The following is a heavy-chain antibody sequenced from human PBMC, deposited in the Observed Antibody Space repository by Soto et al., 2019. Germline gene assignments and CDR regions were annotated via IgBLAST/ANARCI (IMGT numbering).Heavy chain of an antibody. Sequence: PGGSLRLSCAASGFSFSGYAMNWVRQAPGKGLEWVSYIGSRSTTIYYADTVKGRFTISRDNAKNSLYLQVNTLRAEDTAVYYCARGMTVAANWFDPWGQGTLVTDAS. CDR2: IGSRSTTI. CDR1: GFSFSGYA. D-gene: IGHD6-19*01. V-gene: IGHV3-48*01. J-gene: IGHJ5*02. CDR3: ARGMTVAANWFDP.